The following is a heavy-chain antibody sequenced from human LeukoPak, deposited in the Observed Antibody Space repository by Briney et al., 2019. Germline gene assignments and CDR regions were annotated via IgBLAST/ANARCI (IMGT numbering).Heavy chain of an antibody. J-gene: IGHJ6*03. CDR2: ISQNGDSV. CDR1: GFVFSDHY. V-gene: IGHV3-11*01. Sequence: GGSLRLSCAASGFVFSDHYMTWIRQAPGKGLEWVAHISQNGDSVYYADSVKGRFSISRDNTKNSLSLQMNNLRVEDTAVYYCVREEDFYMDVWGRGTTVTVSS. CDR3: VREEDFYMDV.